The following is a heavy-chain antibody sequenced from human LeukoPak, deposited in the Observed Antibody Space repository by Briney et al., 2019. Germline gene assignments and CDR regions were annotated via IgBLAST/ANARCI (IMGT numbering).Heavy chain of an antibody. CDR1: GLTFTSSA. CDR3: AEDLGGQDY. J-gene: IGHJ4*02. Sequence: GASVKVSCKASGLTFTSSAVQWVRQARGQRPEWIGRIVVGSGDTNYAQNFHERVTITRDMSTSTAYMDMSSLTSEDTAVYFCAEDLGGQDYWGQGTLVTVSS. V-gene: IGHV1-58*01. CDR2: IVVGSGDT. D-gene: IGHD4-23*01.